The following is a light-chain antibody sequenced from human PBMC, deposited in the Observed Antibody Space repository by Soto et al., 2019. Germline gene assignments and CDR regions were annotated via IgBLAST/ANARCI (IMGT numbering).Light chain of an antibody. J-gene: IGLJ1*01. CDR3: SSYTSSSTLVV. CDR2: EVS. Sequence: QSVLTQPASVSGSPGQSITISCTGTISDVGGYNYVSWYQQHPGKAPKLMIYEVSNRPSGVSNRFSGSKSGNTASLTISGLQAEDEADYYCSSYTSSSTLVVFGTGTKVTVL. CDR1: ISDVGGYNY. V-gene: IGLV2-14*01.